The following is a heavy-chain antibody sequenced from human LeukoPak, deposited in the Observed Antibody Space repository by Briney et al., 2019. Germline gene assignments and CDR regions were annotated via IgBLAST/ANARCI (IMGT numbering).Heavy chain of an antibody. CDR3: ARGHSSSYYYGMDV. V-gene: IGHV1-8*01. CDR1: GYTFTSYD. D-gene: IGHD6-19*01. J-gene: IGHJ6*02. CDR2: MNPNSGNT. Sequence: ASVKVSCKASGYTFTSYDINWVRQATGQGLEWMGWMNPNSGNTGYAQKFQGRVTMTRNTSISTAYMELSSLRSEDTAVYYCARGHSSSYYYGMDVWGQGTTVTVSS.